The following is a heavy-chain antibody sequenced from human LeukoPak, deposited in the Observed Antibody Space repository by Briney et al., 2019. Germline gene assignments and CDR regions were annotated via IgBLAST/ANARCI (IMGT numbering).Heavy chain of an antibody. CDR2: INQSGST. V-gene: IGHV4-34*01. J-gene: IGHJ5*02. CDR1: GGSFSGYY. CDR3: ARRRVVISNNWFDP. Sequence: SETLSLTCAVYGGSFSGYYWGWIRQPPGKGLEWIGEINQSGSTNYNPSLKSRVTISVDTSKNQFSLKLSSVTAADTAVYYCARRRVVISNNWFDPWGQGTLVTVSS. D-gene: IGHD3-22*01.